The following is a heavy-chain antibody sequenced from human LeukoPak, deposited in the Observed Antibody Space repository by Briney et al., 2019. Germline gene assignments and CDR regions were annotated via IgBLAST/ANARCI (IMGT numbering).Heavy chain of an antibody. J-gene: IGHJ5*02. V-gene: IGHV4-30-4*07. CDR3: ARDANSYGQNWFDP. CDR2: IYYSGST. D-gene: IGHD5-18*01. Sequence: TLSLTCAVSGGSISSGGHCWSWIRQPPGKGLEWIGYIYYSGSTYYNPSLKSRVTISIDTSKNQFSLRLSSVTAADTAVYYCARDANSYGQNWFDPWGQGTLVNVSS. CDR1: GGSISSGGHC.